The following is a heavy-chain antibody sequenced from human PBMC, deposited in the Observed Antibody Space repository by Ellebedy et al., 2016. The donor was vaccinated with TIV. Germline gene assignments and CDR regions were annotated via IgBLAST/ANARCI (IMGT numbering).Heavy chain of an antibody. D-gene: IGHD2-2*02. V-gene: IGHV3-30*18. J-gene: IGHJ4*02. CDR2: ISFDGSNK. Sequence: GGSLRLXXAASGFTFSSYGMHWVRQAPGKGLEWVAVISFDGSNKYYADSVKGRFTISRDNSKNTLYLQMNSLRAEDTAVYYCAKDDVEREYCSSTSCYTGGFDYWGQGTLVTASS. CDR1: GFTFSSYG. CDR3: AKDDVEREYCSSTSCYTGGFDY.